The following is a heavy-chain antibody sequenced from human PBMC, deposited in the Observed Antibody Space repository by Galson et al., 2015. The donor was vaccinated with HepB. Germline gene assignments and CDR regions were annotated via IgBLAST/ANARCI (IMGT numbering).Heavy chain of an antibody. CDR1: GFTFSSYG. CDR3: AKGNTAMVSY. Sequence: SLRLSCAASGFTFSSYGMHWVRQAPGKGLEWVAVISYDGSNKYYADSVKGRFTISRDNSKNTLYLQMNSLRAEDTAVYYCAKGNTAMVSYWGQGTLVTVSS. CDR2: ISYDGSNK. V-gene: IGHV3-30*18. D-gene: IGHD5-18*01. J-gene: IGHJ4*02.